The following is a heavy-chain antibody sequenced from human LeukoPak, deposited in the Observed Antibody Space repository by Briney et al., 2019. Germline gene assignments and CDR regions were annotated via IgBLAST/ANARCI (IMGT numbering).Heavy chain of an antibody. CDR2: ITGSGGNT. J-gene: IGHJ4*02. Sequence: GSLRLSCAASGFTFSNYAMSWVRQAPGKGLEWVSAITGSGGNTYYADSVKGRFTISRDNSKNTVFLQMNSLRAEGTAVYYCAKWGDYDVLTGYYVSDYWGQGTLVTVSS. CDR1: GFTFSNYA. D-gene: IGHD3-9*01. CDR3: AKWGDYDVLTGYYVSDY. V-gene: IGHV3-23*01.